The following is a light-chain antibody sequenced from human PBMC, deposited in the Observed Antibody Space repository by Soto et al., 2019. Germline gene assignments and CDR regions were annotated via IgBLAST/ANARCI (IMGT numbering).Light chain of an antibody. CDR2: EVS. Sequence: QSALTQHASVSGSPGQSITISCTGTSSDVGGYNYVSWYQQHPGKAPKLMIYEVSNRPSGVSNRFSVSKAGNTASLTISGLQAEDEADYYCSSYTSSSTRVFGGGTKLTVL. CDR3: SSYTSSSTRV. V-gene: IGLV2-14*01. CDR1: SSDVGGYNY. J-gene: IGLJ3*02.